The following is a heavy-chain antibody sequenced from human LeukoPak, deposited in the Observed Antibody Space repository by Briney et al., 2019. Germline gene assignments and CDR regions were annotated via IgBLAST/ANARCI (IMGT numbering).Heavy chain of an antibody. CDR1: GFTFDDYA. V-gene: IGHV3-9*01. Sequence: GRSLRLSCAASGFTFDDYAMHWVRQAPGKGLEWVSGISWNSGSIGYADSVKGRFTISRDNAKNSLYLQMNSLRAEDTAVYYCARDGYYDFVYGMDVWGQGTTVTVSS. CDR3: ARDGYYDFVYGMDV. CDR2: ISWNSGSI. J-gene: IGHJ6*02. D-gene: IGHD3-3*01.